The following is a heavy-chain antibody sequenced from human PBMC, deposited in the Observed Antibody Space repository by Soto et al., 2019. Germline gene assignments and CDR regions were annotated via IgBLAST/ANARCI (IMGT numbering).Heavy chain of an antibody. D-gene: IGHD6-13*01. CDR1: GFTFSSYA. V-gene: IGHV3-23*01. Sequence: GGSLRLSCAASGFTFSSYAMSWVRQAPGKGLEWVSAISGSGGRTYYADSVKGRFTISRDNSKNTLYLQMNSLRAEDTAVYYCAKDRARQQLVWYFDLWGRGTLVTVSS. CDR3: AKDRARQQLVWYFDL. J-gene: IGHJ2*01. CDR2: ISGSGGRT.